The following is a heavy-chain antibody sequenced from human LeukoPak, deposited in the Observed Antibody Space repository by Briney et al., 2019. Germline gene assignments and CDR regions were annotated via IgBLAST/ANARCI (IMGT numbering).Heavy chain of an antibody. Sequence: SETLSLTCAVYGGSFSGYYWSWIRQPPGKGLEWIGEINHSGSTIYNPSLKSRVTISVDTSKNQFSLKLSSVTAADTAVYYCGIAVTRHRAFDIWGQGTMVTVSS. CDR1: GGSFSGYY. CDR3: GIAVTRHRAFDI. CDR2: INHSGST. V-gene: IGHV4-34*01. D-gene: IGHD6-19*01. J-gene: IGHJ3*02.